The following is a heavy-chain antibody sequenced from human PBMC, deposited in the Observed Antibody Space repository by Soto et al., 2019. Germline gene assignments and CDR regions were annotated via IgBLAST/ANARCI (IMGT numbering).Heavy chain of an antibody. J-gene: IGHJ3*02. CDR1: GFTFSSYA. V-gene: IGHV3-23*01. CDR3: ASPMGSSGYYGHNDAFDI. D-gene: IGHD3-22*01. CDR2: ISGSGGST. Sequence: LRLSCAASGFTFSSYAMSWVRQAPGKGLEWVSAISGSGGSTYYADSVKGRFTISRDNSKNTLYLQMNSLRAEDTAVYYCASPMGSSGYYGHNDAFDIWGQGTMVTVSS.